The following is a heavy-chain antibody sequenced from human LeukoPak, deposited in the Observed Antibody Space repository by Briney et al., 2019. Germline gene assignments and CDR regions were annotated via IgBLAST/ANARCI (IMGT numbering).Heavy chain of an antibody. CDR2: ISSSSSYI. V-gene: IGHV3-21*01. CDR1: GFTFSSYS. CDR3: ARDAYCSGGSCYFDY. Sequence: GGSLRLSCAASGFTFSSYSMIWVRQAPGKGLEWVSSISSSSSYIYYADSVKGRFTISRDNAKNSLYLQMSSLRAEDTAVYYCARDAYCSGGSCYFDYWGQGTLVTVSS. J-gene: IGHJ4*02. D-gene: IGHD2-15*01.